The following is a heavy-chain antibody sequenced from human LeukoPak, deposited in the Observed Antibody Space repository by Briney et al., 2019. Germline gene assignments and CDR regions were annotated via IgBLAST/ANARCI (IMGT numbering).Heavy chain of an antibody. CDR2: ISASNGNT. D-gene: IGHD1-26*01. CDR3: ARSPLVGPTIYTFDY. V-gene: IGHV1-18*01. J-gene: IGHJ4*02. CDR1: GYTFSTYG. Sequence: GASVKVSCKASGYTFSTYGISWLRQAPGQGLEWMGWISASNGNTNYAQKFQGRVTMTRDTSISRAYMELGRLRSDDTAVYYCARSPLVGPTIYTFDYWGQGSLVTVSS.